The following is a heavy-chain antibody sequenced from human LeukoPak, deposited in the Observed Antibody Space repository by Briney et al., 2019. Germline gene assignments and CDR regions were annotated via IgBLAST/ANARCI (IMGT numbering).Heavy chain of an antibody. J-gene: IGHJ4*02. D-gene: IGHD5-24*01. Sequence: GGSLRLSCVASGFTFSGHGMNWVRQAPGKGLEWVSGIIPSGHTTYYADSVRGRFTISRDNSRNTVYLQMNSLRAEDTAVYYCAKDDRWLQFCCWGQGTLVTVSA. CDR2: IIPSGHTT. CDR1: GFTFSGHG. CDR3: AKDDRWLQFCC. V-gene: IGHV3-23*01.